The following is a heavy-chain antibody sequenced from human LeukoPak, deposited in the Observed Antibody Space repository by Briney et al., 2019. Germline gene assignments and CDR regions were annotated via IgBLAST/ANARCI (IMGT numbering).Heavy chain of an antibody. CDR1: GFTFSSYS. Sequence: GGSLRPSCAASGFTFSSYSMNWVRQAPGKGLEWVSSISSSSSYIYYADSVKGRFTISRDNAKNSLYLQMDSLRAEDTAVYYCARIPYSSSWSGDYFDYWGQGTLVTVSS. CDR2: ISSSSSYI. CDR3: ARIPYSSSWSGDYFDY. D-gene: IGHD6-13*01. V-gene: IGHV3-21*01. J-gene: IGHJ4*02.